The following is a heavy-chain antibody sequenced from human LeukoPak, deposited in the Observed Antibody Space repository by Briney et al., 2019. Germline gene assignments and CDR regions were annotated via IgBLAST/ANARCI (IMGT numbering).Heavy chain of an antibody. CDR2: VSGSGGST. D-gene: IGHD6-13*01. J-gene: IGHJ3*02. Sequence: GGSLRLSCAASGFTFSSYAMSWVRQAPGKGLEWVSAVSGSGGSTYYADSVKGRFTISRDNSKNTLYLQMNSLRAEDTAVYYCCCIAACRNNNPFDIWGQGTMVTVSS. CDR1: GFTFSSYA. CDR3: CCIAACRNNNPFDI. V-gene: IGHV3-23*01.